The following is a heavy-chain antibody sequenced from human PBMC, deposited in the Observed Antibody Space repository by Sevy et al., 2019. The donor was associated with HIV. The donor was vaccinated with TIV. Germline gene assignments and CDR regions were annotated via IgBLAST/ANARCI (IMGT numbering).Heavy chain of an antibody. D-gene: IGHD3-10*01. Sequence: GGSLRLSCAASGFSFSRYAMHWVRQAPGKGLEWMTVISYDGSNTYYVDSVKGRFTISRVNSKTTLYLQMNSLRAEDTAVYYCARDGGGDYFDYWGQGTLVTVSS. J-gene: IGHJ4*02. V-gene: IGHV3-30*04. CDR2: ISYDGSNT. CDR3: ARDGGGDYFDY. CDR1: GFSFSRYA.